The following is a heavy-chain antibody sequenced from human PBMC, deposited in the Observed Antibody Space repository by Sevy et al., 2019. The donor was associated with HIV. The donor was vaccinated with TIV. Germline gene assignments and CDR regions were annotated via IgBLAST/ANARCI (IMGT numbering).Heavy chain of an antibody. Sequence: GGSLRLSCAASGFTFSSYSMNWVRQAPGKGLEWVSSISSSSSYIYYADSVKGRFTISRDNAKNSLYLQMNSLRAEDTAVYYCARDRVDAYYYGMEVWGQGTTVTVSS. CDR1: GFTFSSYS. CDR2: ISSSSSYI. V-gene: IGHV3-21*01. D-gene: IGHD3-9*01. J-gene: IGHJ6*02. CDR3: ARDRVDAYYYGMEV.